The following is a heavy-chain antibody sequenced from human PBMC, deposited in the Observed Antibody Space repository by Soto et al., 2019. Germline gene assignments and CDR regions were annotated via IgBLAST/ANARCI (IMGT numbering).Heavy chain of an antibody. J-gene: IGHJ4*02. Sequence: SETLSLTCAVSGGSISSGGYSWSWIRQPPGKGLEWIGYIYHSGSTYYNLSLKSRVTISVDRSKNQFSLKLSSVTAADTAVYYCARDPGRWGQGTLVTVSS. CDR3: ARDPGR. CDR1: GGSISSGGYS. CDR2: IYHSGST. V-gene: IGHV4-30-2*01.